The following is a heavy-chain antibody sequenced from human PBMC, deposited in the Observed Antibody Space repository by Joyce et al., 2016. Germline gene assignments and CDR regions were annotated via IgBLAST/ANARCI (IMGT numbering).Heavy chain of an antibody. CDR2: INWDSGSI. CDR1: GFTFDDYA. J-gene: IGHJ3*02. D-gene: IGHD6-19*01. V-gene: IGHV3-9*03. CDR3: AKGREQWLVDAFDI. Sequence: EVQLVESGGGLVQPGRSLRLSCAASGFTFDDYAMHWVRQAPGKGLEWVSGINWDSGSIGYADSVKGRFTISRDNAKNSLYLQMNSLRTEDMALYFCAKGREQWLVDAFDIWGRGTMVTVSS.